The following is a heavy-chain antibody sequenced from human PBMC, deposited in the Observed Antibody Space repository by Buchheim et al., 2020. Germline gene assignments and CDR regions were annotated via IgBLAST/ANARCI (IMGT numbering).Heavy chain of an antibody. CDR2: ISSSSSYI. CDR3: AIVTNGEYYYDSSGYYTD. J-gene: IGHJ4*02. D-gene: IGHD3-22*01. V-gene: IGHV3-21*01. Sequence: EVQLVESGGGLVKPGGSLRLSCAASGFTFSSYSMNWVRQAPGKGLEWVSSISSSSSYIYYADSVKGRFTISRDNAKNSLYLQMNSLRAKDTAVYYCAIVTNGEYYYDSSGYYTDWGQGTL. CDR1: GFTFSSYS.